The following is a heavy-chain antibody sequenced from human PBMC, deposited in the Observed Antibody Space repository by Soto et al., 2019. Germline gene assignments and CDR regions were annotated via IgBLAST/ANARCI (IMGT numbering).Heavy chain of an antibody. J-gene: IGHJ3*02. CDR2: IYYSGST. Sequence: PSEPLSLTCTVSGGSISSYYWSWIRQPPGKGLEWIGYIYYSGSTNYNPSLKSRVTISVDTSKNQFSLKLSSVTAADTAVYYCARTRFLEWSYDAFDIWGQGTMVTVSS. V-gene: IGHV4-59*01. D-gene: IGHD3-3*01. CDR1: GGSISSYY. CDR3: ARTRFLEWSYDAFDI.